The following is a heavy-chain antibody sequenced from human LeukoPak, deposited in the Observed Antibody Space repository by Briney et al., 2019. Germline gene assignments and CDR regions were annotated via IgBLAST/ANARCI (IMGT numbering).Heavy chain of an antibody. D-gene: IGHD6-19*01. CDR3: AKAGIGVVGYFDY. Sequence: GGSLRLSCAASGFTFSNYGMHWVRQAPGKGLEWVALIWYDGNNKYYADSVKGRFTVSRDNSKNTLYLQMNSLRDEDTALYYCAKAGIGVVGYFDYWGQGTLVTVSS. CDR1: GFTFSNYG. CDR2: IWYDGNNK. V-gene: IGHV3-33*06. J-gene: IGHJ4*02.